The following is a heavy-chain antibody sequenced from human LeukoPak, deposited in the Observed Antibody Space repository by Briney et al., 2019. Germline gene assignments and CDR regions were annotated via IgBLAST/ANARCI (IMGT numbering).Heavy chain of an antibody. CDR3: ARNRLAAASTLGPSAY. V-gene: IGHV1-18*01. CDR2: ISAYNGNT. Sequence: ASVKVSCKASGYTFTSYGISWVRQAPGQGLEWRGWISAYNGNTNYAQKLQGRVTMTTDTSTSTAYMELRSLRSDDTAVYYCARNRLAAASTLGPSAYWGQGTLVTVSS. D-gene: IGHD6-13*01. J-gene: IGHJ4*02. CDR1: GYTFTSYG.